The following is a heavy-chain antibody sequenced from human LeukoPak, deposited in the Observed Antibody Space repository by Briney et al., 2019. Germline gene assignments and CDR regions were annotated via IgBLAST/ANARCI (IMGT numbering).Heavy chain of an antibody. J-gene: IGHJ5*02. V-gene: IGHV1-2*02. CDR2: ITPNSGGT. Sequence: XXWVRQXPXQXLEWMGWITPNSGGTNYAQKFQGRVTMTRDTSISTAYMELSRLRSDDTAVYYCARGIVGATTPFDPWGQGTLVTVSS. D-gene: IGHD1-26*01. CDR3: ARGIVGATTPFDP.